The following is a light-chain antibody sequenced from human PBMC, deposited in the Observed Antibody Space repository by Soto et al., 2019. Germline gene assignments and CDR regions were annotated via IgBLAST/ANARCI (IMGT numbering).Light chain of an antibody. J-gene: IGLJ1*01. CDR1: SSNIGSYT. CDR3: AAWYDSLNGYV. V-gene: IGLV1-44*01. CDR2: SNS. Sequence: QSVLIQPPSASGTPGQRGTVSCSGGSSNIGSYTVNWYQQLPGAAPKLLIYSNSQRPSGVPDRFSASKSGTSDSLAISGLQSEDEAEYYCAAWYDSLNGYVFGPGTTLTGL.